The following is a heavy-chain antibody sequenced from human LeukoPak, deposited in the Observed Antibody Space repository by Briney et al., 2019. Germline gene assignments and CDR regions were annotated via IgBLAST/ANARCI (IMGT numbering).Heavy chain of an antibody. CDR1: GDSISSSFY. J-gene: IGHJ4*02. CDR2: MYYSGTT. CDR3: ARHAVSGTYWPPFDY. D-gene: IGHD3-10*01. V-gene: IGHV4-39*01. Sequence: SETLSLTCTVSGDSISSSFYWGWIRQTPGKGLEWVGSMYYSGTTYYNPSFESRVTISVAPSKNQFSLRLTSVTAADTAIYHCARHAVSGTYWPPFDYWGQASLVTVSS.